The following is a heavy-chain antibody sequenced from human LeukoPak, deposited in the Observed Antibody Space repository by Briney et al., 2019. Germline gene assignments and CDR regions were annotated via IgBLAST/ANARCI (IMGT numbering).Heavy chain of an antibody. V-gene: IGHV1-69*13. Sequence: ASVKVSCKASGYTFTGYYMHWVRQAPGQGLEWMGGIIPIFGTANYAQKFQGRVTITADESTSTAYMELSSLRSEDTAVYYCARDHDYGDYGYYYGMDVWGQGTTVTVSS. CDR1: GYTFTGYY. D-gene: IGHD4-17*01. CDR3: ARDHDYGDYGYYYGMDV. J-gene: IGHJ6*02. CDR2: IIPIFGTA.